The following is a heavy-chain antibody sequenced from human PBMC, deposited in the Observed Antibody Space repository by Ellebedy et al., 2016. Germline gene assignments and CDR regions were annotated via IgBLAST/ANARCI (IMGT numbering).Heavy chain of an antibody. D-gene: IGHD2-8*01. CDR1: GFTFSIYW. CDR3: AHPGASLGMHFDP. J-gene: IGHJ5*02. CDR2: ISGDGSIT. V-gene: IGHV3-74*01. Sequence: GGSLRLSCAASGFTFSIYWMHWVRQVPGKGLVWVSVISGDGSITRYADSVKGRFTISRDNAKNTLYLQMNSLRVEDTAVYYCAHPGASLGMHFDPWGQGTLVTVSS.